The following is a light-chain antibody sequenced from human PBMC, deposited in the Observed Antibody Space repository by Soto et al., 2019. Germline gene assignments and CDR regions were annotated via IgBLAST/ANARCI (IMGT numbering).Light chain of an antibody. CDR3: QSYDSSLSGGV. Sequence: QSVLTQPPSVSGAPGQRATISCTGSSSNIGAGYDVHWYQQLPETAPKLLIYANSNRPSGVPDRFSGSKSGTSASLAITGLQAEDEADYYGQSYDSSLSGGVLGGWTKVTVL. CDR2: ANS. CDR1: SSNIGAGYD. J-gene: IGLJ3*02. V-gene: IGLV1-40*01.